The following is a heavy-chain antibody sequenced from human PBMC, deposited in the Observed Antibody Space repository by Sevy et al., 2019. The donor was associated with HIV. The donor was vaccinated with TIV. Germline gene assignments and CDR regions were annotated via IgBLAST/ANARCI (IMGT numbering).Heavy chain of an antibody. CDR1: GGTFSSYA. CDR3: ARDRPNYYASSGYSGRYYYYGMDV. J-gene: IGHJ6*02. V-gene: IGHV1-69*13. Sequence: ASVKVSCKASGGTFSSYAISWVRQAPGQRLEWMGGMMPIFGTANSAQKFQGRVTIAADESTSRVYMGLSSLISEDTDVYYCARDRPNYYASSGYSGRYYYYGMDVWGQGTTVTVSS. D-gene: IGHD3-22*01. CDR2: MMPIFGTA.